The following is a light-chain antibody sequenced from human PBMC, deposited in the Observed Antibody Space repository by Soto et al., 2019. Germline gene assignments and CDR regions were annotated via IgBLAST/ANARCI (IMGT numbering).Light chain of an antibody. Sequence: DIQMTQSPSSVSAPVGDRVTITCRASQDISDWLAWYQQKPGKAPKLLIYAASSLQSGVPSRFSGSGSGTDFTLTIHSLQPEDFATYYCQQPISFPITFGQGTRLEIK. CDR3: QQPISFPIT. CDR1: QDISDW. CDR2: AAS. V-gene: IGKV1D-12*01. J-gene: IGKJ5*01.